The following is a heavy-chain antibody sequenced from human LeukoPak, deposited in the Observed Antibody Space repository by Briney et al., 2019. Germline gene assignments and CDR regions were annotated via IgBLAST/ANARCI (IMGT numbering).Heavy chain of an antibody. CDR3: ARDRSTIFGVVISYYYGMDV. V-gene: IGHV1-18*01. CDR2: ISAYNGNT. CDR1: GYTFTSYG. J-gene: IGHJ6*02. D-gene: IGHD3-3*01. Sequence: ASVKVSCKASGYTFTSYGISWVRQAPGQGLEGMGWISAYNGNTNYAQKLQGRVTMTTDTSTSTAYMELRSLRSDDTAVYYCARDRSTIFGVVISYYYGMDVWGQGTTVTVSS.